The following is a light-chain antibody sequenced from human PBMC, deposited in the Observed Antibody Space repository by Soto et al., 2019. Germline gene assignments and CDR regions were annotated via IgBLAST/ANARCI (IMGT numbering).Light chain of an antibody. V-gene: IGLV1-47*01. Sequence: QSVLTQPPSASGTPGQRVTISCSGSSSNIGSNYVYWYQQLPGTAPKLLIYRNNQRPSGVPDRFSGSKSGTSASLAISGLRSEDEADYYCAAWDDSLSGPSYVFGPGTKLTVL. CDR3: AAWDDSLSGPSYV. CDR1: SSNIGSNY. CDR2: RNN. J-gene: IGLJ1*01.